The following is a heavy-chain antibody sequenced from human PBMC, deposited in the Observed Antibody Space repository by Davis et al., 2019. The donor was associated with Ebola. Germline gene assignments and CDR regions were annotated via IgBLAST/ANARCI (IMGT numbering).Heavy chain of an antibody. J-gene: IGHJ5*02. CDR3: ARDIVATLGPRYWFDP. V-gene: IGHV1-8*01. D-gene: IGHD5-12*01. CDR2: MNPNSGNT. Sequence: ASVKVSCKASGYTFTSYDINWVRQATGQGLEWMGWMNPNSGNTGYAQKFQGRVTMTRNTSISTAYMELSSLRSEDTAVYYCARDIVATLGPRYWFDPWGQGTLVTVSS. CDR1: GYTFTSYD.